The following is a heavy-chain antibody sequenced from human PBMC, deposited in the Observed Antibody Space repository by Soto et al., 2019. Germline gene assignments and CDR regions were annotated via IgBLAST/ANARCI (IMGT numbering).Heavy chain of an antibody. CDR3: ARGRIQLWSYYYGMDV. V-gene: IGHV4-34*01. D-gene: IGHD5-18*01. Sequence: SETLSLTCAVYGGSFSGYYWSWIRQPPGKGLEWIGEINHSGSTNYNPSLKSRVTISVDTSKNQFSLKLSSVTAADTAVYYCARGRIQLWSYYYGMDVWGQGTTVTV. J-gene: IGHJ6*02. CDR1: GGSFSGYY. CDR2: INHSGST.